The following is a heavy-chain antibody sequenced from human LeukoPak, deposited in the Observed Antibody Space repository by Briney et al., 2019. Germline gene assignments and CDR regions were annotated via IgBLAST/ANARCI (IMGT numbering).Heavy chain of an antibody. V-gene: IGHV4-30-4*01. Sequence: PSQTLSLTCTVSGGSISSGDYYWSWIRQPPGKGLEWIGYIYYSGSTYYNPSLKSRVTISVDTSKNQFSLKLSSVTAADTAVYYCAREGYGVSNWFDPWGRGTLVTVSS. D-gene: IGHD4-17*01. CDR3: AREGYGVSNWFDP. CDR1: GGSISSGDYY. J-gene: IGHJ5*02. CDR2: IYYSGST.